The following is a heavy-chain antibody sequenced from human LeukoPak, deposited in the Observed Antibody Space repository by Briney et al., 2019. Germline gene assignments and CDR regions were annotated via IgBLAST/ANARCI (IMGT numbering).Heavy chain of an antibody. Sequence: EASVKVSCKASGYTFTGYYMHWVRQAPGQGLEWMGWISAYNGNTNYAQKLQGRVTMTTDTSTSTAYMELRSLRSDDTAVYYCARDGPTYYYYYMDVWGKGTTVTISS. J-gene: IGHJ6*03. CDR1: GYTFTGYY. CDR3: ARDGPTYYYYYMDV. V-gene: IGHV1-18*04. CDR2: ISAYNGNT.